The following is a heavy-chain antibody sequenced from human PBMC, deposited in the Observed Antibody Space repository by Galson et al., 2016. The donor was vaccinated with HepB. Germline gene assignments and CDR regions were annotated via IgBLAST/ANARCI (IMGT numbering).Heavy chain of an antibody. D-gene: IGHD1-1*01. J-gene: IGHJ4*02. CDR1: GFSFSDFY. CDR2: MSHSGNTR. CDR3: ARDVNNWTGDRRLFDL. Sequence: SLRLSCAASGFSFSDFYMSWIRQPPGKALEWISYMSHSGNTREYADSVKGRFTVSRDNNKNSVYLQLNSLRAEDTALYYCARDVNNWTGDRRLFDLWGQGTLVAVSS. V-gene: IGHV3-11*01.